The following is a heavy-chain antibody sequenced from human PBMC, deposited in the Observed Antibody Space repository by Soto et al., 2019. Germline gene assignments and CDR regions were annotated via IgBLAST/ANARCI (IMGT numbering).Heavy chain of an antibody. CDR1: GYTFTSYA. Sequence: QVQLVQSGAEVKKPGASVKVSCKASGYTFTSYAMHWVRQAPGQRLEWMGWINAVNGNTKYSQTFQGRVTITRDTSASTAYMELSSLRSEDTAVYYCASSFTVPAAIAYWGQGTLVTVSS. CDR2: INAVNGNT. CDR3: ASSFTVPAAIAY. J-gene: IGHJ4*02. V-gene: IGHV1-3*01. D-gene: IGHD2-2*02.